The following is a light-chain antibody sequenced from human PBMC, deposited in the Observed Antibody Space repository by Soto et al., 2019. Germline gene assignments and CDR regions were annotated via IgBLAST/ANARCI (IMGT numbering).Light chain of an antibody. J-gene: IGKJ1*01. CDR3: QQYNTFSWT. Sequence: DIQMTHSPSTLSASVGDRVTITRRASEFISSWLAWYQQKPGKAPKLLIYDTSTLASGVPSRFSGSGSGTDFTLTISSLQPDDFATYYCQQYNTFSWTFGPGTRVEIK. CDR2: DTS. CDR1: EFISSW. V-gene: IGKV1-5*01.